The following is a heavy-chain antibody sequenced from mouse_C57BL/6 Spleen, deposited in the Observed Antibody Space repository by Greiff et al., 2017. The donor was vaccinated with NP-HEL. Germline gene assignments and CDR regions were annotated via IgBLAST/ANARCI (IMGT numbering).Heavy chain of an antibody. CDR2: IYPSDSDT. CDR3: SGSRDVGYFDY. CDR1: GYTFTSYW. V-gene: IGHV1-61*01. D-gene: IGHD3-3*01. J-gene: IGHJ2*01. Sequence: QVQLQQPGAELVRPGSSVKLSCTASGYTFTSYWMDWVKQRPGQGLEWIGNIYPSDSDTHYNQKFKDKATLPVDKSSSTAYLQLSSLTSEDSPVFDCSGSRDVGYFDYWGQGTPLTVSA.